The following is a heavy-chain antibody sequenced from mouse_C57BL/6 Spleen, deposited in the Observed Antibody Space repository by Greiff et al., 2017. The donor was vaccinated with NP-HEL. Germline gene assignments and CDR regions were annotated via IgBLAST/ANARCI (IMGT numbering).Heavy chain of an antibody. Sequence: VQLQQSGPELVKPGASVKISCKASGYAFSSSWMNWVKQRPGKGLEWIGRIYPGDGDTNYNGKFKGKATLTADKSSSTAYMQLSSLTSEDSAVYFCARFGSSTGGAMDYWGQGTSVTVSS. V-gene: IGHV1-82*01. CDR2: IYPGDGDT. CDR3: ARFGSSTGGAMDY. CDR1: GYAFSSSW. D-gene: IGHD1-1*01. J-gene: IGHJ4*01.